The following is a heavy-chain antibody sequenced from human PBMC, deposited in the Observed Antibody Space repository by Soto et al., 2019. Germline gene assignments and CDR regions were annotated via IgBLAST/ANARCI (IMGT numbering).Heavy chain of an antibody. Sequence: GGSLRLSCAASGFTFSSYSMNWVRQAPGKGLEWVSSISSSSSYIYYADSVKGRFTISRDNAKNSLYLQMNSLRAEDTAVYYCARTEGPYSSSWLKGGFDYWGQGTLVTVSS. D-gene: IGHD6-13*01. CDR1: GFTFSSYS. V-gene: IGHV3-21*01. CDR3: ARTEGPYSSSWLKGGFDY. CDR2: ISSSSSYI. J-gene: IGHJ4*02.